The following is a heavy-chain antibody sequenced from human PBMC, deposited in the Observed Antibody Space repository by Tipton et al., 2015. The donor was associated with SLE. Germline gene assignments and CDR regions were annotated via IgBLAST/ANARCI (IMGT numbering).Heavy chain of an antibody. CDR3: ARAQRKIQPLDV. J-gene: IGHJ6*02. V-gene: IGHV4-39*07. CDR2: IYYSGST. CDR1: GGSVSSGSYY. D-gene: IGHD5-18*01. Sequence: TLSLTCTVSGGSVSSGSYYWAWIRQPPGKGPEWIGTIYYSGSTYYNPSLKSRATMSVDTSKNQFSLKLSSVTAVDTAVYYCARAQRKIQPLDVWGQGTTVTVSS.